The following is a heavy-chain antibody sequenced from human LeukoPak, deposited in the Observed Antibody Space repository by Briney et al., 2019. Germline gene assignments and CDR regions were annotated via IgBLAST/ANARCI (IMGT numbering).Heavy chain of an antibody. V-gene: IGHV1-2*02. CDR3: ATSMDPLLPFDY. J-gene: IGHJ4*02. Sequence: ASVKVSCKASGYTFTGYYMHWVRQAPGQGLEWMGWINPNSGGTNYAQKFQGRVTMTRDTSISTAYMELSRLGSDDTAVYYCATSMDPLLPFDYWGQGTLVTVSS. D-gene: IGHD2-15*01. CDR2: INPNSGGT. CDR1: GYTFTGYY.